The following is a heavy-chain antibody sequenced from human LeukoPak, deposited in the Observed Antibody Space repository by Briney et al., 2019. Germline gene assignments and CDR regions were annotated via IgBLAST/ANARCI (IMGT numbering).Heavy chain of an antibody. J-gene: IGHJ3*02. D-gene: IGHD3-22*01. CDR1: GGSISSSNW. Sequence: PSETLSLTCAVSGGSISSSNWWSWIRQPPGKGLEWIGYIYYSGSTYYNPSLKSRVTISVDTSKNQFSLKLSSVTAADTAVYYCARSDSRDAFDIWGQGTMVTVSS. CDR2: IYYSGST. CDR3: ARSDSRDAFDI. V-gene: IGHV4-30-4*01.